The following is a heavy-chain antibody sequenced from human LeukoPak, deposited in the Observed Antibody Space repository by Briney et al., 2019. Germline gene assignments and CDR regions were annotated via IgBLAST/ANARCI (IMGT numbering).Heavy chain of an antibody. CDR3: AKDGLLAVADPPDAFDI. D-gene: IGHD6-19*01. CDR1: GFTFSSYA. J-gene: IGHJ3*02. Sequence: GGSLRLSCAASGFTFSSYAMSWVRQAPGKGLEWVSAISGSGGSTYYADSVKGRFTISRDNSKNTLYLQMNSLRAEDTTVYYCAKDGLLAVADPPDAFDIWGQGTMVTVSS. CDR2: ISGSGGST. V-gene: IGHV3-23*01.